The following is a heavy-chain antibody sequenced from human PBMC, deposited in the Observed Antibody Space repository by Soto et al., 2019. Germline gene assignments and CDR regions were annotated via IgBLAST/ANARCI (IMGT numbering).Heavy chain of an antibody. V-gene: IGHV1-2*02. D-gene: IGHD2-2*01. J-gene: IGHJ5*02. CDR1: GYTFTGYY. Sequence: ASVKVSCKASGYTFTGYYMHWVRQAPGQGLEWMGWINPNSGGTNYAQKFQGRVTMTRDTSISTAYMELSRLRSDDTAVYYCAIGTTAEYNWFDPWGRGTLVTVSS. CDR2: INPNSGGT. CDR3: AIGTTAEYNWFDP.